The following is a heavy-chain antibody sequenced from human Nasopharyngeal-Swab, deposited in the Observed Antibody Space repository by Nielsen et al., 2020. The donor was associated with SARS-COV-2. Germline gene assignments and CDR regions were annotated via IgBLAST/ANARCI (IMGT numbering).Heavy chain of an antibody. Sequence: GGSLRLSCAASGFTVSSNYMSWVRQAPGKGLEWVSRTNGDGNITTYADSVRGRFTISRDNAKNTLFLQMNSLRAEDTAVYYCSTSFNAAGYWGQGTLVTVSS. CDR2: TNGDGNIT. CDR3: STSFNAAGY. V-gene: IGHV3-74*01. J-gene: IGHJ4*02. CDR1: GFTVSSNY. D-gene: IGHD2/OR15-2a*01.